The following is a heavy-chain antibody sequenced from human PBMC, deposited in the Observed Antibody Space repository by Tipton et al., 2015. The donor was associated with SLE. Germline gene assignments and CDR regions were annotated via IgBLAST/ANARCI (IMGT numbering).Heavy chain of an antibody. CDR2: IYSGGST. V-gene: IGHV3-53*01. CDR1: GFTVSSNY. Sequence: SLRLPCAASGFTVSSNYMSWVRQAPGKGLEWVSVIYSGGSTYYADSVKGRFTISRDNARDTIYLQMNSLRTDDTAVYYCVRDPPAPTNWGQGTLVTVSS. CDR3: VRDPPAPTN. J-gene: IGHJ4*02.